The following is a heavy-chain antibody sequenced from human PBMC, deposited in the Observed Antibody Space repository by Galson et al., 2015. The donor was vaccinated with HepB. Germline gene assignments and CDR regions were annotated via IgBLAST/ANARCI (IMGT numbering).Heavy chain of an antibody. J-gene: IGHJ4*02. Sequence: SLRLSCAVSGFTFSSHWMSWVRQAPGKGLEWVAHIKQDGREVYYVDFVKGRFTISRDNAKDSLYLQMNSLRAEDTAVYYCARDAGTNINYNYFDYWGQGTLVIVSS. CDR2: IKQDGREV. CDR1: GFTFSSHW. D-gene: IGHD1-7*01. CDR3: ARDAGTNINYNYFDY. V-gene: IGHV3-7*01.